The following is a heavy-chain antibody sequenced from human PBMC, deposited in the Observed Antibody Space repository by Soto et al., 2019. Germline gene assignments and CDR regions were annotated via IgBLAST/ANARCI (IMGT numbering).Heavy chain of an antibody. CDR2: IYYSGST. CDR1: GGSISSGDYY. J-gene: IGHJ5*02. CDR3: AREGTLGWFDP. D-gene: IGHD7-27*01. V-gene: IGHV4-30-4*01. Sequence: QVQLQESGPGLVKPSQTLSLTCTVSGGSISSGDYYWSWIRQPPGKGLEWIGYIYYSGSTYYNPSLKSXXTXSXXTSQNQFSLKLSSVTAADTAVYYCAREGTLGWFDPWGQGTLVTVSS.